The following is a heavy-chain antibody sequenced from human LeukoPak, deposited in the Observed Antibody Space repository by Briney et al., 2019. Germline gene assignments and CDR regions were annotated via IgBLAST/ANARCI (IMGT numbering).Heavy chain of an antibody. V-gene: IGHV3-11*01. CDR1: GLTFSDYY. Sequence: PGGSLRLSCTASGLTFSDYYMSWIRQAPGKGLEWVSYISSSGSTIYYADSVKGRFTISRDNAKNSLYLQMNSLRAEDAAVYYCARGSDGKWLVLDYWGQGTLVTVSS. J-gene: IGHJ4*02. D-gene: IGHD6-19*01. CDR3: ARGSDGKWLVLDY. CDR2: ISSSGSTI.